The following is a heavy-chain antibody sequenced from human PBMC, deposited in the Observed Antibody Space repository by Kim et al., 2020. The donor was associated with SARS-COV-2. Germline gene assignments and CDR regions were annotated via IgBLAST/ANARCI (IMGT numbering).Heavy chain of an antibody. CDR2: IWYDGSNK. V-gene: IGHV3-33*01. J-gene: IGHJ4*02. D-gene: IGHD6-13*01. CDR3: ARDDSSSWFDFDY. Sequence: GGSLRLSCAASGFTFSSYGMHWVRQAPGKGLEWVAVIWYDGSNKYYADSVKGRFTISRDNSKNTLYLQMNSLRAEDTAVYYCARDDSSSWFDFDYWGQGTLVTVSS. CDR1: GFTFSSYG.